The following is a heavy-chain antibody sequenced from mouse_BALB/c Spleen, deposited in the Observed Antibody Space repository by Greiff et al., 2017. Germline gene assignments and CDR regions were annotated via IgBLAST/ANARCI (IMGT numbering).Heavy chain of an antibody. CDR2: IWAGGST. J-gene: IGHJ3*01. CDR3: ARDSPSTMITKGSWFAY. V-gene: IGHV2-9*02. D-gene: IGHD2-4*01. Sequence: QVQLKESGPGILQPSQTLSLTCSFSGFSLSTSGMGVSWIRQPSGKGLEWLGVIWAGGSTNYNSALMSRLSISKDNSKSQVFLKMNSLQTDDTAMYYCARDSPSTMITKGSWFAYWGQGTLVTVSA. CDR1: GFSLSTSG.